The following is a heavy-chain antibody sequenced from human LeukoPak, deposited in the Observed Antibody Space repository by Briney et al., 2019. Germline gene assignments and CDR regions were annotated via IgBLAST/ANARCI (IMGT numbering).Heavy chain of an antibody. CDR3: ARHSRNTFGVVVVPYYFDY. CDR2: IYYSGST. V-gene: IGHV4-39*01. J-gene: IGHJ4*02. Sequence: SETLSLTCTVSGGSISSTGYYWGWVRQPPGKGLEWIGSIYYSGSTHYSPSLKSRVTISVDTSKNQFSLRLSSVTAADTAVYYCARHSRNTFGVVVVPYYFDYWGQGTLVTVSS. D-gene: IGHD3-16*02. CDR1: GGSISSTGYY.